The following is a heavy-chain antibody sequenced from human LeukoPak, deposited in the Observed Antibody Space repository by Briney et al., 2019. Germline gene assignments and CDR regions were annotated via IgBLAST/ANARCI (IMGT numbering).Heavy chain of an antibody. D-gene: IGHD3-22*01. V-gene: IGHV1-8*01. CDR3: ARGLGDYYDTSGYYYAVPAH. J-gene: IGHJ4*02. CDR2: MNPNSGDT. Sequence: ASVKVSCKASGYTFTTYDITWVRQATGQGLEWMGWMNPNSGDTAYAQKFQGRVAMTRDTSIGTAYMELSSLRSEDTAAYYCARGLGDYYDTSGYYYAVPAHWGQGTLVTVSS. CDR1: GYTFTTYD.